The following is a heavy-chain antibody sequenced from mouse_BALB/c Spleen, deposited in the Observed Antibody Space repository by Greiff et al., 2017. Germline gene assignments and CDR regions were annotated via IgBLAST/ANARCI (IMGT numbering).Heavy chain of an antibody. D-gene: IGHD1-1*01. J-gene: IGHJ3*01. V-gene: IGHV1-14*01. CDR1: GYTFTSYV. CDR2: INPYSDGT. Sequence: EVQLQQSGPELVKPGASVKMSCKASGYTFTSYVMHWVKQKPGQGLEWIGYINPYSDGTKYNEKFKGKATLTSDKSSSTAYMELSSLTSEDSAVYYCASSYYYGSSNSWGQGTLVTVSA. CDR3: ASSYYYGSSNS.